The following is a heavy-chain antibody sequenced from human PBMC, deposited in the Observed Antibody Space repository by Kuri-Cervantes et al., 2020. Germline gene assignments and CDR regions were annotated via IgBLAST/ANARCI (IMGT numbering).Heavy chain of an antibody. Sequence: SETLSLTCTVSGGSISSSSYYWGWIRQPPGKGLEWIGYIYHSGSTYYNPSLKSRVTISVDRSKNQFSLKLSSVTAADTAVYYCARGYNWNDRGYYFDYWGQGTLVTVSS. J-gene: IGHJ4*02. CDR2: IYHSGST. CDR1: GGSISSSSYY. D-gene: IGHD1-20*01. CDR3: ARGYNWNDRGYYFDY. V-gene: IGHV4-39*07.